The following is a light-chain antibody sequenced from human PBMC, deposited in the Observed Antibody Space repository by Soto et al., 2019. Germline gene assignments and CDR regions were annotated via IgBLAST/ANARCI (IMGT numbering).Light chain of an antibody. V-gene: IGLV2-14*01. J-gene: IGLJ1*01. Sequence: QPVLTQPASVSGSPGQSITISCTGTNSDVGVYNYVSWYQQHPGKAPKLMIYEVINRPSGVSYRFSGSKSGNTASLTISGLQPEDEADYYCSSFTTSSTLVFGSGTKLTVL. CDR1: NSDVGVYNY. CDR2: EVI. CDR3: SSFTTSSTLV.